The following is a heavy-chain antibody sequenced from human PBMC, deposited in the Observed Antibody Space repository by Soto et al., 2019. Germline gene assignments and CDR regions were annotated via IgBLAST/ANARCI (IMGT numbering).Heavy chain of an antibody. Sequence: GGSLRLSCAASGFTFSSYAMSWVRLAPGKGLEWVSAISGSGGSTYYADSVKGRFTISRDNSKNTLYLQMNSLRAEDTAVYYCAKEGWLLHRPLNWFDPWGQGTLVTVSS. CDR3: AKEGWLLHRPLNWFDP. CDR2: ISGSGGST. CDR1: GFTFSSYA. J-gene: IGHJ5*02. D-gene: IGHD3-22*01. V-gene: IGHV3-23*01.